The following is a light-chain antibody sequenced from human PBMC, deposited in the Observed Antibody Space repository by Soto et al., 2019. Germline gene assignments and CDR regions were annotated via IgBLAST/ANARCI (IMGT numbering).Light chain of an antibody. Sequence: EIVMTQSPATLSVSPGERATLSCRASQSVSSNLAWYQQKPGQAPRLLIYGASTRATGIPARFSGSGSGTEFTLTISSLQSEDFAVYYCQQDNNWPRTFGKVTMV. J-gene: IGKJ1*01. CDR1: QSVSSN. V-gene: IGKV3-15*01. CDR3: QQDNNWPRT. CDR2: GAS.